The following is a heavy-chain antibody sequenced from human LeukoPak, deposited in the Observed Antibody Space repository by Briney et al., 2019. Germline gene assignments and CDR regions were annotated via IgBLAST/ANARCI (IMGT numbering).Heavy chain of an antibody. D-gene: IGHD5-18*01. Sequence: GGSLRLSCAASGFTFSSYAMHWVRQAPGKGLEWVAVISYDGSNKYYADSVKGRFTISRDNSKNTLYLQMNSLKTEDTAVYYCTTDFPVNTAMVLYWGQGTLVTVSS. V-gene: IGHV3-30-3*01. J-gene: IGHJ4*02. CDR2: ISYDGSNK. CDR3: TTDFPVNTAMVLY. CDR1: GFTFSSYA.